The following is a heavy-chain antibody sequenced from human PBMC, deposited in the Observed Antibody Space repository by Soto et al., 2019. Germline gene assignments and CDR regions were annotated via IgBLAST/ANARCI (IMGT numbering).Heavy chain of an antibody. CDR1: GYSFTSLD. J-gene: IGHJ4*02. CDR2: MQPSTGRT. CDR3: ARGVTAGVDY. Sequence: ASVKVSCKASGYSFTSLDINWVRQTAGQGLEWMGWMQPSTGRTGYAQRFQGRVTITSDTSINTAYMELTTLTSDDTAFYYCARGVTAGVDYWGQGNLLAVSS. V-gene: IGHV1-8*01. D-gene: IGHD1-26*01.